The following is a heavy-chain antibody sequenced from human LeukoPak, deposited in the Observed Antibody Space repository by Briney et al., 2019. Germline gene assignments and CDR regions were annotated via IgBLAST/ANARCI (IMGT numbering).Heavy chain of an antibody. J-gene: IGHJ4*02. CDR1: GFTFSTYS. CDR3: AGYCSITSCRNVDY. Sequence: PGGSLRLSCAASGFTFSTYSMNWVRQAPGKGLEWVSYISSGSSAIYYADSVKGRFTISRDNAKNSLYLQMNSLRAEDTAVYYCAGYCSITSCRNVDYWGQGTLVTVSS. V-gene: IGHV3-48*04. CDR2: ISSGSSAI. D-gene: IGHD2-2*01.